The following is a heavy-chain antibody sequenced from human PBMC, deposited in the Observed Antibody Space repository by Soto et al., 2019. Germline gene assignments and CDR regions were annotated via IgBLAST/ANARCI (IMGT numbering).Heavy chain of an antibody. V-gene: IGHV3-30*18. Sequence: PGGSLRLSRAASGFTFSSYGMHWVRQAPGKGLEWVAVISYDGSNKYYADSVKGRFTISRDNSKNTLYLQMNSLRAEDTAVYYCAKDREQQLDYYGMDVWGQGTTVTVSS. D-gene: IGHD6-13*01. CDR1: GFTFSSYG. CDR3: AKDREQQLDYYGMDV. CDR2: ISYDGSNK. J-gene: IGHJ6*02.